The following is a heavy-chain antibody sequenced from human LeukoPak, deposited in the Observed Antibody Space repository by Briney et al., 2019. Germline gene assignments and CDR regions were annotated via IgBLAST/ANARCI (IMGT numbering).Heavy chain of an antibody. CDR1: GGSISSYD. J-gene: IGHJ2*01. Sequence: SETLSLTCTVSGGSISSYDWSWIRQPAGKGLEWIGRTYTSGSTNYNPSLKSRVTMSVDMSKNQFSLKLSSMIAADTAVYYCARVSSSWYQDWYFDLWGRGTLVTVSS. V-gene: IGHV4-4*07. CDR2: TYTSGST. CDR3: ARVSSSWYQDWYFDL. D-gene: IGHD6-13*01.